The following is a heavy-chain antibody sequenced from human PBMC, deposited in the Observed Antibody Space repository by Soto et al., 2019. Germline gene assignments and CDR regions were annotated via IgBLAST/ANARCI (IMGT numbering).Heavy chain of an antibody. CDR2: IYYSGST. J-gene: IGHJ6*02. D-gene: IGHD6-19*01. V-gene: IGHV4-59*01. Sequence: SETLSLTCTVSGGSISSYYWSWIRQPPGKGLEWIGYIYYSGSTNYNPSLKSRVTISVDTSKNQFSLKLSSVTAADTAVYYCARDKQWQHSYGMDVWGQGATVTVSS. CDR3: ARDKQWQHSYGMDV. CDR1: GGSISSYY.